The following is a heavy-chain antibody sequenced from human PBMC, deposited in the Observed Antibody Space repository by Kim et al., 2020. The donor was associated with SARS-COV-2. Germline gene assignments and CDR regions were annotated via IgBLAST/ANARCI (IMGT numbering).Heavy chain of an antibody. J-gene: IGHJ4*02. Sequence: GGSLRLSCAASGFTFSSYWMHWVRQAPGKGLVWVSHINNDGDDTNYADSVKGRFTISRDNAKNTLFLQMNSLRVEDTAVYYCTTAYKTYSFDYWGQGTLVTVSS. D-gene: IGHD2-21*01. CDR1: GFTFSSYW. CDR3: TTAYKTYSFDY. V-gene: IGHV3-74*01. CDR2: INNDGDDT.